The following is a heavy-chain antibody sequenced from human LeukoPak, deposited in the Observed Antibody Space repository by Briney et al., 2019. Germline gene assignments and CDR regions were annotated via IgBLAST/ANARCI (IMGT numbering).Heavy chain of an antibody. J-gene: IGHJ6*03. CDR3: ARGSRIRYYYYYYMDV. V-gene: IGHV4-59*11. Sequence: SETLSLTCTVSGGSISSHYWSWIRQPPGKGLEWFGYIYYSGSTNYNPSLKSRVTISVDTSKNQFSLKLSSVTAADTAVYYCARGSRIRYYYYYYMDVWGKGTTVTVSS. CDR1: GGSISSHY. CDR2: IYYSGST. D-gene: IGHD2-21*01.